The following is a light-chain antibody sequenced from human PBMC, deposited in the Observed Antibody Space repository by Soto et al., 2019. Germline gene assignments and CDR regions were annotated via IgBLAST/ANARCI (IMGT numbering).Light chain of an antibody. CDR3: QAYDTSLSAVI. J-gene: IGLJ2*01. CDR1: SSNLGAGED. CDR2: GNA. Sequence: QSVLTQPPSVSGAPGQRVTVPCTGSSSNLGAGEDVHWYQQVPGAAPKLLMYGNANRPAGVPDRFSGSKSGTSASLVITGLQADDEAGYYCQAYDTSLSAVIFGGGTKLTVL. V-gene: IGLV1-40*01.